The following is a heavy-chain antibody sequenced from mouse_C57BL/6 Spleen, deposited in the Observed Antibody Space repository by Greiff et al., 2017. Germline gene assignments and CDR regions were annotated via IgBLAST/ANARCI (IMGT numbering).Heavy chain of an antibody. D-gene: IGHD2-4*01. Sequence: EVKVVESGGDLVKPGGSLKLSCAASGFTFSSYGMSWVRQTPDKRLEWVATISSGGSYTYYPDSVKGRFTISRDNAKNTLYLEMSSLKSEDTAMYYCASHYDYDGRSYAMDYWGQGTSVTVSS. CDR1: GFTFSSYG. CDR3: ASHYDYDGRSYAMDY. J-gene: IGHJ4*01. V-gene: IGHV5-6*01. CDR2: ISSGGSYT.